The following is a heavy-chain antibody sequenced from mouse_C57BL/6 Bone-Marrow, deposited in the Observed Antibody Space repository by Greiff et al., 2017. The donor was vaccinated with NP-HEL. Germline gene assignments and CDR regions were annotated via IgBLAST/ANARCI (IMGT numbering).Heavy chain of an antibody. Sequence: LQESGPGLVKPSQSLFLTCSITGFPITSGYYWIWIRQSPGKPLEWMGYITHSGETFYNPSLQSPISITRETSKNQFFLQLNSVTTEDTAMYYCAGDRAPLRYWYFDVWGTGTTVTVSS. CDR1: GFPITSGYY. D-gene: IGHD1-1*01. CDR3: AGDRAPLRYWYFDV. CDR2: ITHSGET. J-gene: IGHJ1*03. V-gene: IGHV12-3*01.